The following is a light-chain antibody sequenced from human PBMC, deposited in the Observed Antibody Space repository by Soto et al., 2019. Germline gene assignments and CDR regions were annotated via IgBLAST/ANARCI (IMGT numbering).Light chain of an antibody. V-gene: IGKV3-20*01. Sequence: EIVLTQSPGTLSLSPGERATLSCRASQSVSSAYLAWYQQIPGQAPRLLIYGASSRATGIPDRFSGSGCGTYFTLTISGLEPEDFAVYYCQQSGSSFYTFGRGTKLEIK. J-gene: IGKJ2*01. CDR1: QSVSSAY. CDR3: QQSGSSFYT. CDR2: GAS.